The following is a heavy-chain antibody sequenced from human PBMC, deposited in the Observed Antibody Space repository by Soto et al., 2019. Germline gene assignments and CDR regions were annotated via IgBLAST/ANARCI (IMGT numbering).Heavy chain of an antibody. CDR1: GGSISSGGYY. J-gene: IGHJ5*02. V-gene: IGHV4-31*11. Sequence: QVQLQESGPGLVKPSQTLSLTCVVSGGSISSGGYYWTWIRQHPGKGLEWIGYIYYTGSTYYNPSLTSRVTISVDTSKNLFSLKLSSVTAADTAVYYCARRAGNWFDPWGPGTLVTVSS. CDR2: IYYTGST. CDR3: ARRAGNWFDP.